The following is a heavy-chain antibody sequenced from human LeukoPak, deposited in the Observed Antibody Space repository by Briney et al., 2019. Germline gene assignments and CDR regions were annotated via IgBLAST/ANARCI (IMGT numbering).Heavy chain of an antibody. CDR3: ARPYYESSGLYVDAFDI. J-gene: IGHJ3*02. V-gene: IGHV1-2*06. CDR1: GYTLTAYY. D-gene: IGHD3-22*01. CDR2: INPNSGGT. Sequence: ASVKVSCKASGYTLTAYYLHWVRQAPGQGGEWMGRINPNSGGTTYAQKFQGRVTMTRDTSIGTAYMELSSLRSDDTAVYYCARPYYESSGLYVDAFDIWGQGTMVTVSS.